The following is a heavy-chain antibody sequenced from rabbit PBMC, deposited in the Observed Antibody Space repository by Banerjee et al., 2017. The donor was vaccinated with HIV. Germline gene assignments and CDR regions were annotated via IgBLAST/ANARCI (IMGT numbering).Heavy chain of an antibody. CDR3: ARRLGSDWAYAFNL. V-gene: IGHV1S45*01. D-gene: IGHD4-2*01. CDR2: IAIGSSGST. Sequence: QEQLEESGGDLVKPEGSLTLTCTASGFSFSSSYWICWVRQAPGKGLEWIACIAIGSSGSTTYANWARGRFTISKTSSTTVTLQMTSLTAADTATYFCARRLGSDWAYAFNLWGPGTLVTVS. CDR1: GFSFSSSYW. J-gene: IGHJ4*01.